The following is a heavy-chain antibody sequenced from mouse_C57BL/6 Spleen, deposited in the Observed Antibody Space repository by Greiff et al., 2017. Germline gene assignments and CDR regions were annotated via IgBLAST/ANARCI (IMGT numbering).Heavy chain of an antibody. CDR3: AREGVYDYDEEGYAMDY. CDR2: ISDGGSYT. V-gene: IGHV5-4*01. J-gene: IGHJ4*01. CDR1: GFTFSSYA. D-gene: IGHD2-4*01. Sequence: EVKLVESGGGLVKPGGSLKLSCAASGFTFSSYAMSWVRQTPEKRLEWVATISDGGSYTYYPDNVKGRFTISRDNAKNNLYLQMSHLKSEDTAMYYCAREGVYDYDEEGYAMDYWGQGTSVTVSS.